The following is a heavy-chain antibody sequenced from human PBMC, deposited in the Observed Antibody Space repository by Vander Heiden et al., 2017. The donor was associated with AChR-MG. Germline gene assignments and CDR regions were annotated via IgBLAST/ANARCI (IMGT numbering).Heavy chain of an antibody. Sequence: QLTLKESGPTLVKPTQTLTLTCTFSGFSLSTSGVGVGWIRQPPGKALEWLALIYWDDDKRYSPSLKSRLTITKDTSKNQVVLTMTNMDPVDTATYYCAHSEADSSSWYGASDAFDIWGQGTMVTVSS. J-gene: IGHJ3*02. V-gene: IGHV2-5*02. CDR1: GFSLSTSGVG. D-gene: IGHD6-13*01. CDR2: IYWDDDK. CDR3: AHSEADSSSWYGASDAFDI.